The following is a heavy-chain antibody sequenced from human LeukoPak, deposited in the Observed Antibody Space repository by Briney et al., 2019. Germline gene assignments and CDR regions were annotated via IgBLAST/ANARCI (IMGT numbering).Heavy chain of an antibody. CDR3: ARDVGGYNYGYSLDY. J-gene: IGHJ4*02. CDR2: IYTSGST. V-gene: IGHV4-4*07. CDR1: GGSISSYY. Sequence: SETLSLTCTVSGGSISSYYWNWIRQPAGKGLEWIGRIYTSGSTSYNSSLKSRVTMSVDTSKNQFSLRLSSVTAADTAVYYYARDVGGYNYGYSLDYWGQGTLVSVSS. D-gene: IGHD5-18*01.